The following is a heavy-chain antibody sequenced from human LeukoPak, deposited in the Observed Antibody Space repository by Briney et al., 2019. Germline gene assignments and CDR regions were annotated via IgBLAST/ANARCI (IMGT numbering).Heavy chain of an antibody. V-gene: IGHV3-23*01. CDR1: GFTFSSYA. CDR3: ATAWTPAYSFQH. Sequence: PGGSLRLSCAASGFTFSSYAMSWVRQAPGKGLEWVSAISGSGGSTYYADSVKGRFTISRDNSKNTLYLQMNSLRAEDTAVYYCATAWTPAYSFQHWGQGTLVTVSS. CDR2: ISGSGGST. J-gene: IGHJ1*01. D-gene: IGHD2-15*01.